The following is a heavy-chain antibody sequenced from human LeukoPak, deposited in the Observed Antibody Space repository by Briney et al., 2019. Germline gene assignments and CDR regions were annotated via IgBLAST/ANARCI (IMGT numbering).Heavy chain of an antibody. CDR3: ARGRAAILYWYFDL. CDR2: IYTSGST. V-gene: IGHV4-4*07. J-gene: IGHJ2*01. D-gene: IGHD2-2*01. CDR1: GGSISSYY. Sequence: SETLSLTCTVSGGSISSYYWSWIRQPAGKGLEWIGRIYTSGSTNYNPFLKSRVTMSVDTSKNQFSLKLSSVTAADTAVYYCARGRAAILYWYFDLWGRGTLVTVSS.